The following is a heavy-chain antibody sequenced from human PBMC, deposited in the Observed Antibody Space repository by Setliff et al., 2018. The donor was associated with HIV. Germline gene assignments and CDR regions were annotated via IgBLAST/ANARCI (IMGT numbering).Heavy chain of an antibody. CDR3: ARGSLLGYFDWLFPD. D-gene: IGHD3-9*01. V-gene: IGHV1-18*01. Sequence: ASVKVSCKASGYNFFSYGISWVRQAPGQGLEWMGWISTFDGNTDYAQNVQDRVTMTTDTSTSTVYMELRSLRSDDTAVYYCARGSLLGYFDWLFPDWGQGTLVTVSS. CDR2: ISTFDGNT. J-gene: IGHJ4*02. CDR1: GYNFFSYG.